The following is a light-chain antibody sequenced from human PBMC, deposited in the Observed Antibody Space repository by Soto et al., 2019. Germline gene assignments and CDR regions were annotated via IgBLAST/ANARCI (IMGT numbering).Light chain of an antibody. J-gene: IGLJ3*02. Sequence: QSVLTQPPSVSGAPGQRVTISCTGSSSNIGAGYDVHWYQQLPGTAPKFLIYGNSNRPSGVPDRFSGSKSGTSASLAITGLQAEDGADYYCQSYDSSLSGWVFGGGTKLTVL. CDR1: SSNIGAGYD. CDR3: QSYDSSLSGWV. CDR2: GNS. V-gene: IGLV1-40*01.